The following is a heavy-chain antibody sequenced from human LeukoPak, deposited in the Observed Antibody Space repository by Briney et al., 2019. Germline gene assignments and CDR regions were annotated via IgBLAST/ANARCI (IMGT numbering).Heavy chain of an antibody. CDR1: GFTFSSYS. CDR2: ISSSSSTI. V-gene: IGHV3-48*04. CDR3: ARAVGLYYYDSSGYDY. J-gene: IGHJ4*02. Sequence: PGGSLRLSSAASGFTFSSYSMNWVRQAPGKGLEWVSYISSSSSTIYYADSVKGRFTISRDNAKNSLYLQMNSLRAEDTAVYYCARAVGLYYYDSSGYDYWGQGTLVTVSS. D-gene: IGHD3-22*01.